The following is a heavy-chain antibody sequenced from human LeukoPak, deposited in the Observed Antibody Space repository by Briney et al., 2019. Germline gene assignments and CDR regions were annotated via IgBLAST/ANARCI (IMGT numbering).Heavy chain of an antibody. J-gene: IGHJ4*02. V-gene: IGHV3-23*01. CDR3: GKDRNVYCSGGSCYTL. D-gene: IGHD2-15*01. CDR2: ISGGGDST. Sequence: GGSLRLSCTASGFTFSSNAMSWVRQPPGKGLEWVSLISGGGDSTYYADSVKGRFTISRDNSKNTLYLEMNSLRAEDTAVYYCGKDRNVYCSGGSCYTLWGQGTLVTVSS. CDR1: GFTFSSNA.